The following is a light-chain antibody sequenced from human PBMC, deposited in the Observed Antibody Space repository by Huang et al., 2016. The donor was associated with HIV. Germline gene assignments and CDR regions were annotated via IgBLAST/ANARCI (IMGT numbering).Light chain of an antibody. CDR1: QSISFY. CDR2: AAS. Sequence: DIQMTQSPSSLSASVGDRVTITCRASQSISFYLNWYQQKPGKAPKLLIYAASSLQIGVPSRFSGSGSGTDFTLTISSLQPEDFATYYCQQSYSTPHTFGQGTKVEIK. J-gene: IGKJ1*01. V-gene: IGKV1-39*01. CDR3: QQSYSTPHT.